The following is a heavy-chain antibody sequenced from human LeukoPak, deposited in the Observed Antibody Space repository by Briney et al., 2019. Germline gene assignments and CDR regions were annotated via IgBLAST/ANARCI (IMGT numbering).Heavy chain of an antibody. V-gene: IGHV1-18*01. CDR1: GYTFTSYG. Sequence: ASVKVSCKASGYTFTSYGISWVRQAPGQGLEWMGWISAYNGNTNYAQKLQGRVTMTTDTSTSTAYMELRSLRSDDTAVYYCATAAVYYDSSGYQHFDYWGQGTLVTVSS. D-gene: IGHD3-22*01. CDR3: ATAAVYYDSSGYQHFDY. J-gene: IGHJ4*02. CDR2: ISAYNGNT.